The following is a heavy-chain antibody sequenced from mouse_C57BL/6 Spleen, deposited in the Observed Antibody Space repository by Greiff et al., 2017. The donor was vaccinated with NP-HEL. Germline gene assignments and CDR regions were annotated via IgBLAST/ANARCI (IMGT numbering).Heavy chain of an antibody. CDR2: INPSTGGT. J-gene: IGHJ2*01. CDR1: GYSFTGYY. V-gene: IGHV1-42*01. Sequence: EVQLQQSGPELVKPGESVKISCKASGYSFTGYYMNWVKQSPEKSLEWIGEINPSTGGTTYNQKFKAKATLTVDTSSSTAFMKLKSLTSEASAVYYCARAGGTFFDYWGQGTTLTVSS. CDR3: ARAGGTFFDY. D-gene: IGHD4-1*01.